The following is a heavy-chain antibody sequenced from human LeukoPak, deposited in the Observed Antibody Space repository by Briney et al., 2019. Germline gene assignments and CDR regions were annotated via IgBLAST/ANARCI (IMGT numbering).Heavy chain of an antibody. D-gene: IGHD1-26*01. CDR1: GFTFSSYG. CDR2: VLYDGSHK. Sequence: GRSLRLSCAASGFTFSSYGMHWVRQAPGRGLEWVALVLYDGSHKYYADSVKGRFTISRDNSKNTLYLQMDSLRAEDTAVYYCARARMVGTTTYYFQYWGQGTLVTVSS. J-gene: IGHJ4*02. CDR3: ARARMVGTTTYYFQY. V-gene: IGHV3-33*01.